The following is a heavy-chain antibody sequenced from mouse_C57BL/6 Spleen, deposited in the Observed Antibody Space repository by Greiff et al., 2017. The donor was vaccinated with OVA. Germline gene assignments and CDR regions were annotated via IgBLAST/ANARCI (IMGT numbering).Heavy chain of an antibody. J-gene: IGHJ3*01. CDR2: IVPGSGST. CDR1: GYTFTGYW. V-gene: IGHV1-9*01. Sequence: VQLQESGAELMKPGASVKLSCKASGYTFTGYWIHWVKQRPGHGLEWIGEIVPGSGSTNYNEKFKGKATFTADTASNTAYMQLSSLTTEDSAIYDCARYYCYGRSYGAYWGQGTLVTVSA. CDR3: ARYYCYGRSYGAY. D-gene: IGHD1-1*01.